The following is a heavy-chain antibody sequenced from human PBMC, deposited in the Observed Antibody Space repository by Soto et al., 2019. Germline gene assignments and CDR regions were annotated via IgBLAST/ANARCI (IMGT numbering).Heavy chain of an antibody. CDR1: GYTFSSYA. J-gene: IGHJ6*01. CDR2: IIPIFGTA. V-gene: IGHV1-69*06. D-gene: IGHD2-2*01. CDR3: ARDQIVVVPAAVYYYYYGMDV. Sequence: GGSVKVCCKASGYTFSSYAISLVRQAPGQGLEWMGGIIPIFGTANYAQKFQGRVTITADKSTSTAYMELSSLRSEDTAVYYCARDQIVVVPAAVYYYYYGMDVWGQGTTVTVSS.